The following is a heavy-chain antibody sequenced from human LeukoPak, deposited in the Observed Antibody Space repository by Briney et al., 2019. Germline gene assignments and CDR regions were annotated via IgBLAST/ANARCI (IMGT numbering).Heavy chain of an antibody. CDR1: GFTFSSYG. Sequence: GGSLRLSCAASGFTFSSYGMHWVRQAPGKGLEWVAVIWYDGSYTYYAESVKGRFTISRDNSRNTLYLQMSSLRAEDTAVYYCAKPTSGDGSFLIDYWGQGTLATVSS. V-gene: IGHV3-33*06. CDR3: AKPTSGDGSFLIDY. J-gene: IGHJ4*02. CDR2: IWYDGSYT. D-gene: IGHD1-26*01.